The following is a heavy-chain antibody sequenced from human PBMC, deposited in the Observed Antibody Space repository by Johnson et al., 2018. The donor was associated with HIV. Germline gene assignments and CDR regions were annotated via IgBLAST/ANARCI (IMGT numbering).Heavy chain of an antibody. CDR3: ASGDDDGF. J-gene: IGHJ4*03. CDR2: ISYDGSNK. D-gene: IGHD5-12*01. V-gene: IGHV3-30*09. CDR1: GFTFNNYP. Sequence: VQLVESGGGVVQPGRSRRLSCTASGFTFNNYPMHWVRQAPGKGLEWVAVISYDGSNKYYADSVKGRFAISRDNSKNTLYLQMNSLRAEDTAVYYCASGDDDGFWGRGTLVTVSS.